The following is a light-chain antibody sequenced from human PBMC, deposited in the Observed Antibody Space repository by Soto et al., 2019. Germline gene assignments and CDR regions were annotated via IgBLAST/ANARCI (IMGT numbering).Light chain of an antibody. J-gene: IGKJ1*01. V-gene: IGKV3-20*01. CDR3: QQSGSSPRT. CDR2: GAS. Sequence: EIVLTQSPGTLSLSPGERATLSCRASQSVTSSYLAWYQQKPGQAPRLLIYGASSRATGIPDRFSGSGSGTDFTLTISRLEPEDFAVYYCQQSGSSPRTFGQGTKVDSK. CDR1: QSVTSSY.